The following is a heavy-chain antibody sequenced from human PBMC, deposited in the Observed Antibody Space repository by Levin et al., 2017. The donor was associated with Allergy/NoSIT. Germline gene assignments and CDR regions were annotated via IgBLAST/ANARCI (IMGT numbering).Heavy chain of an antibody. Sequence: LSLTCAASGFTFSDYYMSWIRQAPGKGLEWVSYISSSGSTIYYADSVKGRFTISRDNAKNSLYLQMNSLRAEDTAVYYCASPTGWRYYDSSGYPFDYWGQGTLVTVSS. CDR3: ASPTGWRYYDSSGYPFDY. V-gene: IGHV3-11*01. CDR1: GFTFSDYY. J-gene: IGHJ4*02. D-gene: IGHD3-22*01. CDR2: ISSSGSTI.